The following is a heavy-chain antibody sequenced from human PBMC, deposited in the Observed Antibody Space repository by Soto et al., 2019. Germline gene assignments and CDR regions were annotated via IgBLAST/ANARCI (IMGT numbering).Heavy chain of an antibody. CDR3: AKGGGSLWS. Sequence: QVQLQQWGAGLLKPSETLSLTCAVSGGSFSVYYWSWIRQSPGKGLEWIGEINVSGTTNYNPSLKCRVTTSLDTSKNQFSLKLSSVTAADTAVYYCAKGGGSLWSWGQGPLVTVSS. CDR2: INVSGTT. V-gene: IGHV4-34*01. J-gene: IGHJ5*02. D-gene: IGHD3-10*01. CDR1: GGSFSVYY.